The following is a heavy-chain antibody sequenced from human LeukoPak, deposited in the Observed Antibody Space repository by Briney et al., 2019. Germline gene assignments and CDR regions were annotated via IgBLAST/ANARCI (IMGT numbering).Heavy chain of an antibody. CDR1: GYTFTGYY. CDR3: ARDSGLRFALDP. V-gene: IGHV1-2*02. CDR2: INPNSGGT. J-gene: IGHJ5*02. Sequence: ASVKVSCKASGYTFTGYYMHWVRQAPGQGLEWMGWINPNSGGTNYAQKFQGRVTMTRDTSISTAYMELSRLRSDDTAVYYCARDSGLRFALDPWGQGTLVTVSS.